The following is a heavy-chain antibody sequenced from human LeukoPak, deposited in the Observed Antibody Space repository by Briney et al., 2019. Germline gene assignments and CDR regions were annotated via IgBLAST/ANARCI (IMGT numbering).Heavy chain of an antibody. V-gene: IGHV1-69*05. J-gene: IGHJ3*02. CDR2: IIPIFGTA. CDR3: ARLVLSGYSSSWDAFDI. CDR1: GGTFSSYA. D-gene: IGHD6-13*01. Sequence: ASVKVSCKASGGTFSSYAISWVRQAPGQGLEWMGGIIPIFGTANYAQKFQGRVTITTDESTSTAYMELSSLRSEDTAVYYCARLVLSGYSSSWDAFDIWGQGTMVTVSS.